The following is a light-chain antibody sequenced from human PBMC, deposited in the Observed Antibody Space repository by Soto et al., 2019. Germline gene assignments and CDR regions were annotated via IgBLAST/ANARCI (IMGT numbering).Light chain of an antibody. CDR3: QQYDNWHPIT. Sequence: EIVMTQSPATLSASPGERATLSCRASQTISKKLAWYQHKPGQAPRRLIYGASTSVTGIPARFSGSGSGTEFTLTISSLQSEDVAVYYCQQYDNWHPITFGGGTKVEIK. J-gene: IGKJ4*01. CDR1: QTISKK. CDR2: GAS. V-gene: IGKV3-15*01.